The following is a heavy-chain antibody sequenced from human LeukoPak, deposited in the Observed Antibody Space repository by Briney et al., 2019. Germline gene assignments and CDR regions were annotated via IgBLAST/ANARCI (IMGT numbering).Heavy chain of an antibody. Sequence: GGSLRLSCAASGFTVSSSYMSWVRQAPGKGLEWVSVIYSDGTTYYGDSVKGRFTISRDNSKNTLYLQMNSLRAEDTAVYYCAKFKVFGVRPSYYWGQGTLVTVSS. CDR2: IYSDGTT. CDR1: GFTVSSSY. V-gene: IGHV3-53*01. D-gene: IGHD3-3*01. CDR3: AKFKVFGVRPSYY. J-gene: IGHJ4*02.